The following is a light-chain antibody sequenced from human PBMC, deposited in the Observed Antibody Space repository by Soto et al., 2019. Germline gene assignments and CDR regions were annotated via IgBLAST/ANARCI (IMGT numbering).Light chain of an antibody. Sequence: EIVLTQSPATLSAFPGDRVTLSCRASQALNTRLAWYQHKPGQAPRLLIYLTSNRAAGVPARFSAWGSETAFTLTISDVEPEDFAVYYWHQRQSWPRTFGQGTKVEIK. CDR2: LTS. CDR1: QALNTR. V-gene: IGKV3-11*01. J-gene: IGKJ1*01. CDR3: HQRQSWPRT.